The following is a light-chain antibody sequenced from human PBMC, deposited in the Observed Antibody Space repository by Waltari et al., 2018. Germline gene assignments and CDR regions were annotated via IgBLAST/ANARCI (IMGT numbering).Light chain of an antibody. CDR1: SSNIGNYI. V-gene: IGLV1-44*01. CDR3: AAWEDSLNGHWE. J-gene: IGLJ2*01. CDR2: KNA. Sequence: QPVLTQPPSASGTPGHRFTISGSGISSNIGNYIVNCYRQVPGTTPKLLIDKNAQRPSGIPHRISGSRSGTTASQDISGLRSEDEADYFCAAWEDSLNGHWEFGGWTKLTGL.